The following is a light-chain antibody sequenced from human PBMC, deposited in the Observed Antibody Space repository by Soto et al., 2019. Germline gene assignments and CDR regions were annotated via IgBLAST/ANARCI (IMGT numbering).Light chain of an antibody. CDR2: DVS. J-gene: IGLJ3*02. CDR1: SSDIGCYNY. V-gene: IGLV2-11*01. CDR3: CTYAGSYLWV. Sequence: QSVLTQPRSVSGSPGQSVTISCTGTSSDIGCYNYVSWYQQHPGKAPKLMIYDVSNRPSGVPDRFSGSKSGNTASLTISGLQTEDEADYYCCTYAGSYLWVFGGGTKLTVL.